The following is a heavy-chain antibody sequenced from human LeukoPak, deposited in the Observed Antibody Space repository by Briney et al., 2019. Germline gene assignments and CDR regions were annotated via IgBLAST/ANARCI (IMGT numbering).Heavy chain of an antibody. V-gene: IGHV1-69*04. Sequence: ASVKVSCKASGGTFSSYAISWVRQAPGQGLEWMGRIIPILGIANYAQKFQGRVTITADKSTSTAYMELSSLRSEDTAVYYCARAMVRGDYGMDVWGQGTTVTASS. D-gene: IGHD3-10*01. CDR1: GGTFSSYA. CDR3: ARAMVRGDYGMDV. CDR2: IIPILGIA. J-gene: IGHJ6*02.